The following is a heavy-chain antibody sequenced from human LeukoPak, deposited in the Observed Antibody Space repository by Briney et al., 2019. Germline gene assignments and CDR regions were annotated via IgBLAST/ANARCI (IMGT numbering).Heavy chain of an antibody. CDR1: GFTFSSYD. CDR2: ISTSSSYI. J-gene: IGHJ3*02. D-gene: IGHD3-16*01. V-gene: IGHV3-21*01. Sequence: PGRSLRLSCAASGFTFSSYDMHWVRQAPGKGLEWVSSISTSSSYIYSADSVKGRFTISRDNAKNSLYLQMNSLRAEDTAVYYCVRDTFSPDAFDIWGQGTMVTVSS. CDR3: VRDTFSPDAFDI.